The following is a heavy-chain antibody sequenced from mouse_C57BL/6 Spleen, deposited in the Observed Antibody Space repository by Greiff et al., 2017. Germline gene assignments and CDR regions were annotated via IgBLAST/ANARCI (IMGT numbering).Heavy chain of an antibody. J-gene: IGHJ2*01. Sequence: VQLKESGGDLVKPGGSLKLSCAASGFTFSSYGMSWVRQTPDKRLEWVATISSGGSYTYYPDSVKGRFTISRDNAKNTLYLQMSSLKSEDTARYYCARHPAYGSSWDYFDYWGQGTTLTVSS. CDR2: ISSGGSYT. D-gene: IGHD1-1*01. CDR3: ARHPAYGSSWDYFDY. V-gene: IGHV5-6*01. CDR1: GFTFSSYG.